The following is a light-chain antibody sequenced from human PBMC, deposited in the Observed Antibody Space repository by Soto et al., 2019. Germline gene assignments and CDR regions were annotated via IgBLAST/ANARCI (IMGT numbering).Light chain of an antibody. V-gene: IGLV2-8*01. CDR3: SSYAGSNTFV. CDR2: DVD. J-gene: IGLJ1*01. Sequence: QSGLAPPPSSSGSPGQSVTISCSGTSSDVGGYDSVSWYQHHPGKVPKLIIFDVDKWPSGVPDRFSGFKSGNTASLTVSGLRAEDEADYYCSSYAGSNTFVFGTGTKVTVL. CDR1: SSDVGGYDS.